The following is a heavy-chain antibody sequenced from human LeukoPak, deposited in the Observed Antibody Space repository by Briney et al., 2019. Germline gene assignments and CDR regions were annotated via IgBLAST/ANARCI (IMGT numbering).Heavy chain of an antibody. Sequence: PSETLSLTCTVSGGSISSYYWSWIRQPPGKGLEWIGYIYYSGSTNYNPSLKSRVTISVDTSKNQSSLKLSSVTAADTAVYYCASSGTATLDAFDIWGQGTMVTVSS. CDR3: ASSGTATLDAFDI. CDR1: GGSISSYY. CDR2: IYYSGST. D-gene: IGHD2-15*01. J-gene: IGHJ3*02. V-gene: IGHV4-59*01.